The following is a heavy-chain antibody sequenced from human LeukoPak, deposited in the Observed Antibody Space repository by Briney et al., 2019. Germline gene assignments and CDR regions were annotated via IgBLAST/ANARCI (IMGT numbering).Heavy chain of an antibody. Sequence: SETLSLTCTVSGVSISSSNSYWGWIRQPPGKGLQWIGSVYFSGITYYNESLKSRLTISVDKSNNQFSLKVRSVTAADTAVYYCARVYPEKWKVRSYYYMDVWGKGTMVTVSS. CDR2: VYFSGIT. J-gene: IGHJ6*03. D-gene: IGHD4-17*01. V-gene: IGHV4-39*07. CDR1: GVSISSSNSY. CDR3: ARVYPEKWKVRSYYYMDV.